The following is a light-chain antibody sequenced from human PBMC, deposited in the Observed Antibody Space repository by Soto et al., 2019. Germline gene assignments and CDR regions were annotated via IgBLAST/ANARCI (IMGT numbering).Light chain of an antibody. CDR2: EDN. Sequence: QSALTQPASVSGSPGQSITISCTGTSSDIGSYNLVSWYQQHPGKAPKLIIYEDNKRPSGVSNRFSGSKSDNTASLTISGLQAEDEAEYHCCSCAVGRTLVFGGGTKLTVL. CDR3: CSCAVGRTLV. CDR1: SSDIGSYNL. V-gene: IGLV2-23*01. J-gene: IGLJ3*02.